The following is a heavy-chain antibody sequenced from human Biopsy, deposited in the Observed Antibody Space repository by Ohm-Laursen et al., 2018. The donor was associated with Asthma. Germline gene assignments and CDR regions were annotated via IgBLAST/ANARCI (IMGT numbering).Heavy chain of an antibody. CDR2: ISKDASTQ. V-gene: IGHV3-30*01. CDR1: GFSFSNFA. J-gene: IGHJ3*02. CDR3: VRDGTDDDFDI. Sequence: SLRLSCSASGFSFSNFAIHWVRQAPGKGLEWVGVISKDASTQDYADSVKGRFTMSRDNSKNTLDLQMNSLREEDTAVYYCVRDGTDDDFDIWGQGTVVSVSS. D-gene: IGHD1-1*01.